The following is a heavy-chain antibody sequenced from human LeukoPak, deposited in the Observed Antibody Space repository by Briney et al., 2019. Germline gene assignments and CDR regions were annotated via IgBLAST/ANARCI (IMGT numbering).Heavy chain of an antibody. CDR3: AREFGYHFDY. D-gene: IGHD3-10*01. V-gene: IGHV3-30-3*01. Sequence: GRSLRLSCAASGFTFSSYAMHWVRQAPGKGLEWVAVILYDGSNKYYADSVKGRFTISRDNSKNTLYLQMNSLRAEDTAVYYCAREFGYHFDYWGQGTLVTVSS. CDR2: ILYDGSNK. CDR1: GFTFSSYA. J-gene: IGHJ4*02.